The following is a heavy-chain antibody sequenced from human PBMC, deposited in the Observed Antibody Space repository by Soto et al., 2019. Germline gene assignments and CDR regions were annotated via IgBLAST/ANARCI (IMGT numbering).Heavy chain of an antibody. Sequence: QVQLVQSEAVVKKPGSSVKVSCKASGGTFSSYAISWVRQAPGQGLEWMGGIIPIFGTANYAQKFQGRVTTTADDSTSTAYMGLRSLRSEDTAVYYYARSIAVAHYGYFESRDYYYYDMDVWGQGTTVTVSS. CDR3: ARSIAVAHYGYFESRDYYYYDMDV. D-gene: IGHD6-19*01. CDR2: IIPIFGTA. V-gene: IGHV1-69*01. J-gene: IGHJ6*02. CDR1: GGTFSSYA.